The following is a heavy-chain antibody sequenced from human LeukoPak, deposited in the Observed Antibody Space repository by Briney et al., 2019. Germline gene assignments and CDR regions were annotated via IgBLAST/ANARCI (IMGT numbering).Heavy chain of an antibody. CDR1: GFTFSSYE. Sequence: PGGSLRLSCAASGFTFSSYEMNWVRQAPGKGLEWVSYISSSGSTIYYADSVKGRFTISRDNAKNSLYLQMNSLRAEDTAVYYCARETGYWFDPWGQGTLVTVSP. CDR3: ARETGYWFDP. J-gene: IGHJ5*02. CDR2: ISSSGSTI. D-gene: IGHD3-9*01. V-gene: IGHV3-48*03.